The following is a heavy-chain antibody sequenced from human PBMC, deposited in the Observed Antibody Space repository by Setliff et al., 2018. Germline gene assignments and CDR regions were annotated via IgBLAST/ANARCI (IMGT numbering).Heavy chain of an antibody. CDR1: GFTFHNAW. J-gene: IGHJ4*02. V-gene: IGHV3-15*01. CDR3: NSRITVLRGVTVL. CDR2: IQRGLEGGET. Sequence: PGGSLRLSCTSTGFTFHNAWVSWVRQAPGRGLEWVGRIQRGLEGGETDYAAAVKGRFAITRIDSNTVHLQMNSLKTEDTALYYCNSRITVLRGVTVLWGQGTLVTVSS. D-gene: IGHD3-10*01.